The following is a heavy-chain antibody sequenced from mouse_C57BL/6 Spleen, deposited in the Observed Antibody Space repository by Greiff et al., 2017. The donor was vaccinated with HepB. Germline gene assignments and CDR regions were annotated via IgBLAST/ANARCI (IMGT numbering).Heavy chain of an antibody. CDR2: IDPSDSYT. V-gene: IGHV1-50*01. J-gene: IGHJ4*01. Sequence: QVQLQQPGAELVKPGASVKLSCKASGYTFTSYWMHWVKQRPGQGLEWIGEIDPSDSYTNYNQKFKGKATLTVDTSSSTAYMQLSSLTSEDSAVYYCARFIKDAMDYWGQGTSVTVSS. CDR1: GYTFTSYW. D-gene: IGHD1-1*01. CDR3: ARFIKDAMDY.